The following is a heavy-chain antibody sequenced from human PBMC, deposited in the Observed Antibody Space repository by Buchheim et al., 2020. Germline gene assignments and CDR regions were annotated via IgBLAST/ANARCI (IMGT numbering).Heavy chain of an antibody. CDR1: GFTFPNFW. J-gene: IGHJ4*02. CDR2: INPDGSAP. CDR3: ARDGVAFEF. D-gene: IGHD3-3*01. Sequence: EVQLIESGGGLVQPGGSLRLSCAASGFTFPNFWMTWVRQAPGKGLQWVANINPDGSAPYYLDSVEGRFTISRDNAENLLFLEMSSLRVEDTALYYCARDGVAFEFWGQGSL. V-gene: IGHV3-7*01.